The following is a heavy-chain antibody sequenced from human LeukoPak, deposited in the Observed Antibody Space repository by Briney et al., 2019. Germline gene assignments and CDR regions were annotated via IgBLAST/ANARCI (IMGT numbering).Heavy chain of an antibody. D-gene: IGHD3-22*01. V-gene: IGHV1-2*02. Sequence: ASVKVSCKASGYTFTGYYMHWVRQAPGQGLEWMGWINPNSGGTNYAQKFQGRVTMTRDTSISTAYMELSRLRSDDTAVYYCARGGTYDSSGYYHDLDYWGQGTLVTVSS. CDR3: ARGGTYDSSGYYHDLDY. CDR2: INPNSGGT. J-gene: IGHJ4*02. CDR1: GYTFTGYY.